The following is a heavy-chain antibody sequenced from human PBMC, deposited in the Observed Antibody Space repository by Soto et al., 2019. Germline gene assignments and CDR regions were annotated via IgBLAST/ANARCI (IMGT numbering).Heavy chain of an antibody. V-gene: IGHV1-2*02. CDR1: GYTFTDYY. J-gene: IGHJ4*02. D-gene: IGHD4-17*01. CDR2: INPNSGGT. CDR3: ARAVSTLLYYFDC. Sequence: ASVKVSCKAYGYTFTDYYMHWVRQAPGQGLEWMGWINPNSGGTNYAQKFQGRVTVTRDTSISTAYMEVSRLRSDDTAVYYCARAVSTLLYYFDCWGQGTLVTVS.